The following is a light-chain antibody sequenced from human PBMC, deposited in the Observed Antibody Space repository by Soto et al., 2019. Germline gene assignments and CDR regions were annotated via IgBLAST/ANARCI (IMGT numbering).Light chain of an antibody. Sequence: DIQMTQSPSALSASVGDTVTITCRASQSVSGWLAWYQQKPGKAPKLLIYDVSALPRGVPPGFSGSGSGTQFTLTIRGLQPDDFETYYCQQYESFSATLGPGTKVDTK. V-gene: IGKV1-5*01. J-gene: IGKJ1*01. CDR1: QSVSGW. CDR2: DVS. CDR3: QQYESFSAT.